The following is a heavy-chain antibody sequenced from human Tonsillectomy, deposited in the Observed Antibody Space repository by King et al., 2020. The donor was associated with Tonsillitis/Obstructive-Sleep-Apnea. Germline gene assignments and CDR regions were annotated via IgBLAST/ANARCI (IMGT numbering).Heavy chain of an antibody. D-gene: IGHD3-9*01. CDR1: GVSISSTSHY. CDR2: IYYSGST. CDR3: ARQIGHYDILTGYSQNWFDP. J-gene: IGHJ5*02. Sequence: QLQESGPGLVKPSETLSLTCTVSGVSISSTSHYWGWIRQPPGKGLEWIGSIYYSGSTYYNPSLKSRVTISVDTSKNQFSLKLSSVTAAATAVYYCARQIGHYDILTGYSQNWFDPWGQGTLVTVSS. V-gene: IGHV4-39*01.